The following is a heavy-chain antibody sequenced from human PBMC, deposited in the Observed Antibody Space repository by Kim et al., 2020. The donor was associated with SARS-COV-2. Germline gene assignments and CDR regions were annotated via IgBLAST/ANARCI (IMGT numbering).Heavy chain of an antibody. D-gene: IGHD3-22*01. CDR1: GFMFSSYA. J-gene: IGHJ6*01. CDR3: ARSLHGFDGSGFYYYY. Sequence: GGSLRLSCAASGFMFSSYAMSWVRQAPGKGLEWVSTISGSGGTTYYADSLKGRFTISRDNSRNTLYLQMNSLRAEDTAAYYCARSLHGFDGSGFYYYY. V-gene: IGHV3-23*01. CDR2: ISGSGGTT.